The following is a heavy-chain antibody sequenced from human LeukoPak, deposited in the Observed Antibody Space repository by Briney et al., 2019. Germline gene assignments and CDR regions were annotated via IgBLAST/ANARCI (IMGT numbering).Heavy chain of an antibody. CDR3: AKDPGYYDSSGYIFDY. V-gene: IGHV3-30*18. CDR1: GFTFSTYA. D-gene: IGHD3-22*01. CDR2: ISYDGTNK. Sequence: GGSLRLSCAASGFTFSTYAIHWVRQTPGKGLQWAAVISYDGTNKYYADSVKGRFTISRDNSKNTLYLQMNSLSAEDTAVYYCAKDPGYYDSSGYIFDYWGQGTLVTVSS. J-gene: IGHJ4*02.